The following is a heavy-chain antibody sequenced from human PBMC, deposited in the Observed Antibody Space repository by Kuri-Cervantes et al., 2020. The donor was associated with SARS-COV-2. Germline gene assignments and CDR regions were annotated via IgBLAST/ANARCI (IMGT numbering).Heavy chain of an antibody. V-gene: IGHV1-69*13. J-gene: IGHJ5*02. CDR3: ARSFVVVVAANMDGWFDP. CDR2: IIPIFGTA. CDR1: GYTFTSYA. Sequence: SVKVSCKASGYTFTSYAISWVRQAPGQGLEWMGGIIPIFGTANYAQKFQGRVTITADESTSTAYMELSSLRSEDTAVYYCARSFVVVVAANMDGWFDPWGQGTLVTVSS. D-gene: IGHD2-15*01.